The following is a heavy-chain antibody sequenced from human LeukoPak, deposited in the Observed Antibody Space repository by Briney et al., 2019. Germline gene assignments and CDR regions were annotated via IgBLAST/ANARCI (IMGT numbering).Heavy chain of an antibody. D-gene: IGHD3-22*01. J-gene: IGHJ4*02. CDR3: ARATTYYYDSSGYYGDY. V-gene: IGHV3-30-3*01. Sequence: GGSLRLSCAASGFTFSDYYMSWVRQAPGKGLEWVAVISYDGSNKYYADSVKGRFTISRDNSKNTLYLQMNSLRAEDTAVYYCARATTYYYDSSGYYGDYWGQGTLVTVSS. CDR2: ISYDGSNK. CDR1: GFTFSDYY.